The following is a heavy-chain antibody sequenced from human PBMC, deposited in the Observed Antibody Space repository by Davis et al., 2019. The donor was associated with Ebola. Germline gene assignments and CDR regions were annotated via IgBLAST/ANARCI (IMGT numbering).Heavy chain of an antibody. D-gene: IGHD6-19*01. Sequence: GESLKISCAASGFAFYSFAMSWVRQAPGKGLEWVSTITSRSGATYYADSVKGRFIISRDNSKKTLYLQMNSLRVEDTAVYHCAKGTNRIAVAGMGQNNWGPGTLVTVSS. J-gene: IGHJ4*02. V-gene: IGHV3-23*01. CDR3: AKGTNRIAVAGMGQNN. CDR1: GFAFYSFA. CDR2: ITSRSGAT.